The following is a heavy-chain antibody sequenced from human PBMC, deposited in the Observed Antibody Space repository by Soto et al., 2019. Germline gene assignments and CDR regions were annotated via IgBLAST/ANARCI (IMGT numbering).Heavy chain of an antibody. J-gene: IGHJ4*02. CDR3: ARGPNPYAGAYYFDY. CDR1: GGTFSSYA. D-gene: IGHD1-1*01. V-gene: IGHV1-69*13. Sequence: SVKVSFKASGGTFSSYAISWVRQAPGQGLEWMGGIIPIFGTANYAQKFQGRVTITADESTSTAYMELSSLRSEDTAVYYCARGPNPYAGAYYFDYWGQGTLVTVSS. CDR2: IIPIFGTA.